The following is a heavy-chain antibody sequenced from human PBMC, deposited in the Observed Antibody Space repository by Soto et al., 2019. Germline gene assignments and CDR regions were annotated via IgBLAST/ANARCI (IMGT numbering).Heavy chain of an antibody. Sequence: GGSLRLSCAASGFTFSSYGMHCVRQAPGKGLEWVAVICYDGSNKYYADSVKGRFTISRDNSKNTLYLQMNSLRAEDTAVYYCARDPPSATVNNWEYGMDVWRQGTTVTVS. J-gene: IGHJ6*02. D-gene: IGHD4-17*01. V-gene: IGHV3-33*01. CDR2: ICYDGSNK. CDR1: GFTFSSYG. CDR3: ARDPPSATVNNWEYGMDV.